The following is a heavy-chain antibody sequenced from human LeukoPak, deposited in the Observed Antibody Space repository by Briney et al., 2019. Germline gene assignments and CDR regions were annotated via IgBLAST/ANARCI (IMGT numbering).Heavy chain of an antibody. CDR3: ARDAVDTANAV. J-gene: IGHJ6*02. Sequence: GGSLRLSCAASGFTFTTYWMHWVRQAPGKGLVWVSHINSDGSSTSYADSVKGRFTISRDNAKNTLYLQMNSLRAEDTAVYYCARDAVDTANAVWGQGTTVTVSS. CDR2: INSDGSST. D-gene: IGHD5-18*01. CDR1: GFTFTTYW. V-gene: IGHV3-74*01.